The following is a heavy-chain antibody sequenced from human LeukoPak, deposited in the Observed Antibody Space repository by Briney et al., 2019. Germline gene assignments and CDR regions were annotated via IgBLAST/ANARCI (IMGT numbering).Heavy chain of an antibody. CDR2: ICYCGST. CDR3: ARVLPYDFWSGPSPYYFDY. Sequence: SQTLSLTCTVSGGSISSGDYYWSWIRQPPGKGLEWIGYICYCGSTYYHPFLKSRVTISVDTSKNQFSLKLSSVTAADTAVYYCARVLPYDFWSGPSPYYFDYWGQGTLVTVSS. V-gene: IGHV4-30-4*08. D-gene: IGHD3-3*01. CDR1: GGSISSGDYY. J-gene: IGHJ4*02.